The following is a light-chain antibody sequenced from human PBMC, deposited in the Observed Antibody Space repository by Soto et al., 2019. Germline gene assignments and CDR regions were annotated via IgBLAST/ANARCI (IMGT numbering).Light chain of an antibody. J-gene: IGLJ1*01. CDR1: SSDVGGYNY. V-gene: IGLV2-11*01. Sequence: QSALTQPRSVSVSPGQSVTISCTGTSSDVGGYNYVSWYQQHPGKAPKLMIYDVSKRPSGVPDRFSGSKSGTTASLTISGLQAEDEADYYCCSYAGTYYVFGXGTKVTVL. CDR3: CSYAGTYYV. CDR2: DVS.